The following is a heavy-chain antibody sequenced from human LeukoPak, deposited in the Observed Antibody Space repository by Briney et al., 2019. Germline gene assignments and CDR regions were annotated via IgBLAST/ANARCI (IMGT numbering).Heavy chain of an antibody. CDR2: IIPIFGTA. D-gene: IGHD3-22*01. CDR1: GGTFSSYA. Sequence: SVKVSCKASGGTFSSYAISWVRQAPGQGLEWMGGIIPIFGTANYAQKFQGRVTITADKSTSTAYMELSSLRSEDTAVYYCATDYYDSSGYYSIDYWGRGTLVTVSS. CDR3: ATDYYDSSGYYSIDY. V-gene: IGHV1-69*06. J-gene: IGHJ4*02.